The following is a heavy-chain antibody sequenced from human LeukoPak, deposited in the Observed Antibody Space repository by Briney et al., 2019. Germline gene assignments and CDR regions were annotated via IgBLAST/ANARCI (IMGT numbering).Heavy chain of an antibody. CDR2: INHSGGT. J-gene: IGHJ4*02. V-gene: IGHV4-34*01. D-gene: IGHD1-14*01. CDR3: ARENQKNYFDY. Sequence: PSETLSLTCADYGGSFSGYYWSWIRQPPGKGLEWIGEINHSGGTNYNPSLKSRVTISVDTSKNQFSLKLSSVTAADTAVYYCARENQKNYFDYWGQGTLVTVTS. CDR1: GGSFSGYY.